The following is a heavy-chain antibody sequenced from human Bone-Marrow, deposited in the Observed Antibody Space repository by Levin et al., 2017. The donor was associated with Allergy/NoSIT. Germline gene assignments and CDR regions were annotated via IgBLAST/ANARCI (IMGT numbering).Heavy chain of an antibody. CDR3: VRGSPYYDFWSRKYRGIFYYGLDV. Sequence: GESLKISCVASGFSVSDSAIHWVRQASGRWLEWVGRIRGEINNYATSYGESVKGRFTISRDDSKNTASLQMNSLKSDDTAVYFCVRGSPYYDFWSRKYRGIFYYGLDVWGQGTTVSVSS. D-gene: IGHD3-3*01. CDR2: IRGEINNYAT. J-gene: IGHJ6*02. V-gene: IGHV3-73*01. CDR1: GFSVSDSA.